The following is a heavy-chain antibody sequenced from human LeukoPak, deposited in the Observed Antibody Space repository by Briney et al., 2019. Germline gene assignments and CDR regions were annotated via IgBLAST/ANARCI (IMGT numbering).Heavy chain of an antibody. V-gene: IGHV1-69*05. CDR1: GGTFSIYA. J-gene: IGHJ2*01. CDR2: IIPMFGTA. Sequence: SVKVSCKASGGTFSIYAISWLRQAPVQGLEWMGGIIPMFGTANYAQKFQGRVTITTDESTSTTYMELSSLKSEDTAVYYCARARGIYEGYFDLWGRGTLVTVSS. D-gene: IGHD5/OR15-5a*01. CDR3: ARARGIYEGYFDL.